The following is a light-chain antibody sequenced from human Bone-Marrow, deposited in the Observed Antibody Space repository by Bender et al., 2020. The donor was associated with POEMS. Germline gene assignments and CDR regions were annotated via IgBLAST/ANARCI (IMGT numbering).Light chain of an antibody. CDR1: ASDVGSYNR. J-gene: IGLJ3*02. Sequence: QSALTQPRSVSGSPGQSVTISCTGTASDVGSYNRVSWYQQHPGKAPKLMIYEDSQRPSGVSNRFSGSKSGNTASLTISGLQADDEADYYCCSYAGSSTFDVMFGGGTKLTVL. CDR2: EDS. V-gene: IGLV2-23*01. CDR3: CSYAGSSTFDVM.